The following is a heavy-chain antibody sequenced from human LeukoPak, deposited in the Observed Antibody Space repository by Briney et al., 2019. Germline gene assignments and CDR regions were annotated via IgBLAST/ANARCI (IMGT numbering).Heavy chain of an antibody. CDR3: ASRYCTGGSCYFDY. V-gene: IGHV3-11*01. CDR1: GFSFSDYY. J-gene: IGHJ4*02. Sequence: GGALRLSCAASGFSFSDYYMSWIRQAPGKGLEWVSYISSSGSTIYYADSVKGRFTISRDNAKNSLYLQMNSLRAEDTAVYYCASRYCTGGSCYFDYWGQGTLVTVSS. D-gene: IGHD2-15*01. CDR2: ISSSGSTI.